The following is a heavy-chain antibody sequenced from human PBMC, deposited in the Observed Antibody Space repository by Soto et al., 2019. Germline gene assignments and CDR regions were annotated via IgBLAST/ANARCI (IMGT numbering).Heavy chain of an antibody. CDR3: ARDKLTTYYYYGMDV. D-gene: IGHD2-2*01. CDR2: ICHGGST. J-gene: IGHJ6*02. CDR1: GGSISRGGYS. V-gene: IGHV4-30-2*01. Sequence: QLQLQESGSGLVKPSQTLSLTCTVSGGSISRGGYSWNWIRQPPGKGLEWIGYICHGGSTYYNPYPMRRATTSVDTSKSRFPLKLISVTAAETAVYYCARDKLTTYYYYGMDVWGQGTTVTVSS.